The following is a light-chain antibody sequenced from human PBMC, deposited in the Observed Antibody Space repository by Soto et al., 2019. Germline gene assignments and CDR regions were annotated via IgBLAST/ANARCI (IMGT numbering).Light chain of an antibody. Sequence: EIVLTQSPGTLSLSPGERATLSCRASQSVSSSSLAWYQQIPGQAPRLLIYGASSRATGIPDRFSGSGSGTDFTLTISRLEPEDFAVYYCQQYDISPRAFGPGTKVDIK. CDR1: QSVSSSS. V-gene: IGKV3-20*01. J-gene: IGKJ3*01. CDR2: GAS. CDR3: QQYDISPRA.